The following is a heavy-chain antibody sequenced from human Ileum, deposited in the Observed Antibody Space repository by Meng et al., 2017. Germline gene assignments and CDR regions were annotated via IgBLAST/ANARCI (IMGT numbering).Heavy chain of an antibody. Sequence: GESLKISCAASGFTFSSYWMHWVRQAPGKGLVWVSRSNSDGSSTSYADSVKGRFTISRDNAKNTLYLQMNSLRAEDTAVYYCARRAVAGNPLDYWGQGTLVTVSS. CDR3: ARRAVAGNPLDY. CDR2: SNSDGSST. D-gene: IGHD6-19*01. CDR1: GFTFSSYW. V-gene: IGHV3-74*01. J-gene: IGHJ4*02.